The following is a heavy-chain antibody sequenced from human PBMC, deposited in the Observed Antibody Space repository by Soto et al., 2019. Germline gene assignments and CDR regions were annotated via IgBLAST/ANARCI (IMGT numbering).Heavy chain of an antibody. CDR2: INPNSGGT. Sequence: QVQLVQSGAEVKKPGASVKVSCKASGYTFTGYYMHWVRQAPGQGLEWMGWINPNSGGTNYAQKFQGWVTMTRDTSISTAYMELSRLRSDDTAVYYCARSNIAATIGVDRGAQVGMDVWGQGTTVTVSS. V-gene: IGHV1-2*04. CDR1: GYTFTGYY. D-gene: IGHD5-12*01. CDR3: ARSNIAATIGVDRGAQVGMDV. J-gene: IGHJ6*02.